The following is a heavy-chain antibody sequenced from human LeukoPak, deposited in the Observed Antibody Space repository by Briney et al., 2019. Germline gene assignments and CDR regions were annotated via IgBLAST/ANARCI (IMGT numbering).Heavy chain of an antibody. CDR2: IYYSGST. CDR3: ARYGSSWCRLYNWFDP. CDR1: GGSISSYY. J-gene: IGHJ5*02. V-gene: IGHV4-59*01. Sequence: SETLSLTCTVSGGSISSYYWSWIRQPPGKGLEWIGYIYYSGSTNYNPSLKSRVTISVDTSKNQFSLKLSSVTAADTAVYYCARYGSSWCRLYNWFDPWGQGTLVTVSS. D-gene: IGHD6-13*01.